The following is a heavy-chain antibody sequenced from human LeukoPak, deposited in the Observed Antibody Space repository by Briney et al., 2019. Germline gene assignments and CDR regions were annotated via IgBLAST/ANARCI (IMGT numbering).Heavy chain of an antibody. J-gene: IGHJ6*02. CDR2: ISSSSSTI. CDR1: GFTFSSYS. D-gene: IGHD2-21*02. V-gene: IGHV3-48*04. CDR3: ARDGYCGGDCYSGYYYGMDV. Sequence: PGGSLRLSCAASGFTFSSYSMNWVRQAPGKGLEWVSYISSSSSTIYYADSVKGRFTISRDNAKNSLYLQMNSLRAEDTAVYYCARDGYCGGDCYSGYYYGMDVWGQGTTVTVSS.